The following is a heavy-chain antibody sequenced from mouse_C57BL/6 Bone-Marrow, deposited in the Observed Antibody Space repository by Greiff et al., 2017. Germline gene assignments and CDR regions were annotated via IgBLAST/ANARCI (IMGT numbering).Heavy chain of an antibody. V-gene: IGHV1-50*01. CDR2: IDPSDSYT. Sequence: VQLQQPGAELVKPGASVKLSCKASGYTFTSYWMQWVKQRPGQGLEWIGEIDPSDSYTNYNQKFKGKATLTVDTSSSTAYMQLSSLTSEDSAVYYCARDYYGSSMFAYWGRGTRVTVSA. D-gene: IGHD1-1*01. CDR3: ARDYYGSSMFAY. J-gene: IGHJ3*01. CDR1: GYTFTSYW.